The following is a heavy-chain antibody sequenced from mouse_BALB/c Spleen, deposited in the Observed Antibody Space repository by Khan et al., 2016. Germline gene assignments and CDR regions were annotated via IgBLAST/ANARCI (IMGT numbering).Heavy chain of an antibody. V-gene: IGHV9-3-1*01. Sequence: QIQLVQSGPELKKPGETVKISCKASGYTFTNYGMNWVKQAPGKGLKWMGWINTYTGEPTYADDFKGRFAFSLETSASTAYLQINNLKNEDTATXFSARSRGLLRLRWYFDVWGAGTTVTVSS. CDR2: INTYTGEP. CDR3: ARSRGLLRLRWYFDV. J-gene: IGHJ1*01. D-gene: IGHD1-2*01. CDR1: GYTFTNYG.